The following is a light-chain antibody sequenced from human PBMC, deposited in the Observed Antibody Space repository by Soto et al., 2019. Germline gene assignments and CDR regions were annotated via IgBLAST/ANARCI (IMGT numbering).Light chain of an antibody. CDR1: QAISTW. CDR2: AAS. J-gene: IGKJ1*01. CDR3: QQANSFPRT. Sequence: DIPMTQSPSSVSASVGDRVTITCRASQAISTWLAWYQQKPGKAPKLLIYAASNLQTGVPSRFSGSGSGTAFTLTISSLQPEDFATYYCQQANSFPRTFGQRTKVEIK. V-gene: IGKV1D-12*01.